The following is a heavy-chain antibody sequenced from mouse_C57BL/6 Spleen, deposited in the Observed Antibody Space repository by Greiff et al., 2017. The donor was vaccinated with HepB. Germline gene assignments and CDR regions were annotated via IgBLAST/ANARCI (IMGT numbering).Heavy chain of an antibody. CDR1: GFTFTDYY. V-gene: IGHV7-3*01. CDR2: IRNKANGYTT. J-gene: IGHJ2*01. CDR3: ARYRGYYDYDGTYFDY. D-gene: IGHD2-4*01. Sequence: EVKLMESGGGLVQPGGSLSLSCAASGFTFTDYYMSWVRQPPGKALEWLGFIRNKANGYTTEYSASVKGRFTISRDNSQSILYLQMNALRAEDSATYYCARYRGYYDYDGTYFDYWGQGTTLTVSS.